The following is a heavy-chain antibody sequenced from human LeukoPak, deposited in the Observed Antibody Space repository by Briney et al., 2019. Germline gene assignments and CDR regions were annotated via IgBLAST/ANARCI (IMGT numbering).Heavy chain of an antibody. V-gene: IGHV1-24*01. D-gene: IGHD3-9*01. CDR1: GYTLTELS. CDR3: ATGSLTIFTYPLDY. J-gene: IGHJ4*02. Sequence: ASVKVSCKVSGYTLTELSMHWVRQAPGKGLEWMGGFDPEDGETIYAQKFQGRVTMTEDTSTDTAYMELSSLRSEDTAVCYCATGSLTIFTYPLDYWGQGTLVTVSS. CDR2: FDPEDGET.